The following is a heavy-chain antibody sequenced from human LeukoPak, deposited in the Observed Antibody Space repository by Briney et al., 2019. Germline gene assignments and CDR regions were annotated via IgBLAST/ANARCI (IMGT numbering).Heavy chain of an antibody. CDR1: GYTFTGYY. CDR2: INPNSGGT. Sequence: ASVKVSCKASGYTFTGYYMHWVRQAPGQGLEWMGWINPNSGGTNYAQKFQGRVTMTRDTSISTAYMELSRLRSDDTAVYYCARSRIIADYGMDVWGQGTTGTVSS. V-gene: IGHV1-2*02. CDR3: ARSRIIADYGMDV. D-gene: IGHD3-10*01. J-gene: IGHJ6*02.